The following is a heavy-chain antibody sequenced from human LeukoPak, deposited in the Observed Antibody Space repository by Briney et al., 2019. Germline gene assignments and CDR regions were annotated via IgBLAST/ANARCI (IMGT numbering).Heavy chain of an antibody. CDR2: ISGSGGST. CDR3: AKVLAVPPYYFDY. Sequence: GGSLRLSCAASGFTFSTYAMSWGRQAPAKGLEWVSAISGSGGSTYYADSVKGRFTISRDNSKNTLYLQMNSLRAEDTAVYYCAKVLAVPPYYFDYWGQGTLVTVSS. CDR1: GFTFSTYA. V-gene: IGHV3-23*01. D-gene: IGHD6-19*01. J-gene: IGHJ4*02.